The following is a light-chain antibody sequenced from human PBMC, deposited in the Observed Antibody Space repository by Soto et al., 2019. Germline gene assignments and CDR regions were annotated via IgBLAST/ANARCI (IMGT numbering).Light chain of an antibody. Sequence: DIQMTQSPSSVSASVGDRVTITCRASQGISGWLAWYQQKPGKDPKLLIYAASSLKSGVPSRFSGSGSGTDFTLTISSLQPEDFATYFCQQANSFPLTFGGGTKVEIK. CDR1: QGISGW. V-gene: IGKV1-12*01. CDR2: AAS. CDR3: QQANSFPLT. J-gene: IGKJ4*01.